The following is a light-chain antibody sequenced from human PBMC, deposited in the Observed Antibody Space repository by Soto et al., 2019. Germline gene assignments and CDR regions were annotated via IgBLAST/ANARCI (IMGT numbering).Light chain of an antibody. J-gene: IGLJ1*01. CDR3: SSYTSSSTPYV. V-gene: IGLV2-14*01. Sequence: QSALTQPASVSGSPGQSITIFCTGTSSDIGGYNYVSWYQQHPGKAPKLMIYDVSNRPSGVSNRFSGSKSGNTASLTISGLQAEDEADYYCSSYTSSSTPYVFGTGTKVT. CDR1: SSDIGGYNY. CDR2: DVS.